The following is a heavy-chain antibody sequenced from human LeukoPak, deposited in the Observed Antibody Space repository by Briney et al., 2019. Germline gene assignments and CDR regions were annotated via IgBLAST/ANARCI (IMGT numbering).Heavy chain of an antibody. Sequence: SETLSLTCAVYGRSFSGYYWSWIRQPPGKGLEWIGEINHSGSTNYNPSLKSRVTISVDTSKNQFSLKLSSVTAADTAVYYCARGPGIAARPFDYWGQGTLVTVSS. CDR2: INHSGST. CDR1: GRSFSGYY. J-gene: IGHJ4*02. D-gene: IGHD6-6*01. CDR3: ARGPGIAARPFDY. V-gene: IGHV4-34*01.